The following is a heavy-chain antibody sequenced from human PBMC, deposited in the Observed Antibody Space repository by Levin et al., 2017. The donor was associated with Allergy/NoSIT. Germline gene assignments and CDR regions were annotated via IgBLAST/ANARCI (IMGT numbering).Heavy chain of an antibody. CDR3: ARASPSRPYYYYGMDV. CDR1: GFTFSSYD. Sequence: GGSLRLSCAASGFTFSSYDMHWVRQATGKGLEWVSAIGTAGHTYYPGSVKGRFTISRENAKNSLYLQMNSLRAGDTAVYYCARASPSRPYYYYGMDVWGQGTTVTVSS. D-gene: IGHD6-6*01. CDR2: IGTAGHT. J-gene: IGHJ6*02. V-gene: IGHV3-13*01.